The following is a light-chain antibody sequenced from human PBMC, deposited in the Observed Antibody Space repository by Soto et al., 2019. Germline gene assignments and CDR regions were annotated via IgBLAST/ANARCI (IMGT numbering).Light chain of an antibody. CDR2: KAS. J-gene: IGKJ2*01. Sequence: DIQMTQSPSTLSASVGDRVTITCRASQSISSWLAWYQQKPGKAPKLLIYKASSLETGVPSSFSGSGSGTEFTLTISSLQPDDFATYYCQQYNDLYTFGQGTKLEIK. V-gene: IGKV1-5*03. CDR3: QQYNDLYT. CDR1: QSISSW.